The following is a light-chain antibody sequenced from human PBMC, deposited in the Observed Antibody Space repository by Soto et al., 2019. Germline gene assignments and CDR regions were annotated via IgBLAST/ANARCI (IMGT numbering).Light chain of an antibody. CDR2: LGS. V-gene: IGKV2-28*01. CDR3: MQVLQTPYT. J-gene: IGKJ2*01. Sequence: DIVMTQSPLSLPVIPGEPASISCRSSGDLQRSHGYSYLAWYLQKPGQSPQLLIYLGSNRASGVPDRFSGSGSGTDFTLKISRVEAEDVGVYYCMQVLQTPYTFGQGTRLEIK. CDR1: GDLQRSHGYSY.